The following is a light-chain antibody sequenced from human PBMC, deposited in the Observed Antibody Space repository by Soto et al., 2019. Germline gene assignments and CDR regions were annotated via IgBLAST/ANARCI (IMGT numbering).Light chain of an antibody. CDR3: CSYAGSSSVL. CDR2: EDN. V-gene: IGLV2-23*01. Sequence: QSALAQPASVSGSPGQSITISCTGTRSDVGGYTLVSWFQQYPGKAPKLMIYEDNKRPSGVSDRFSGSKSGNIASLTISGLQAEDEADYYCCSYAGSSSVLFGGGTKLTVL. CDR1: RSDVGGYTL. J-gene: IGLJ2*01.